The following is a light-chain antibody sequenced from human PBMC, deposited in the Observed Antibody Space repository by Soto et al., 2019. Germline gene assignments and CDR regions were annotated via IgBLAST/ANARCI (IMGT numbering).Light chain of an antibody. CDR3: QQYHSYWT. V-gene: IGKV1-5*01. CDR1: QNIRSR. CDR2: DAS. Sequence: LASSVGDRVTITCRASQNIRSRLAWFQQKPGKAPKLLIYDASSLESGVPQRFSGSGSGTEFTLTISSLQTDDFSTDYCQQYHSYWTVGQGTKVEIK. J-gene: IGKJ1*01.